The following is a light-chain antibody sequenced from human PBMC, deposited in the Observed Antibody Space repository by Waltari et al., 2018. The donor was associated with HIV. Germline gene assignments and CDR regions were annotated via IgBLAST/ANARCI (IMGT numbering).Light chain of an antibody. CDR3: SSYTSSNTWV. Sequence: QSALTQPASVSGFPGQSITISCTGSSSDVGSYNYVSWYQQHPGKAPKLLIYDVSKRPSGVSNRFSGSKSGNTASLTISGLQAEDEADYYCSSYTSSNTWVFGGGTKLTVL. J-gene: IGLJ3*02. CDR1: SSDVGSYNY. CDR2: DVS. V-gene: IGLV2-14*01.